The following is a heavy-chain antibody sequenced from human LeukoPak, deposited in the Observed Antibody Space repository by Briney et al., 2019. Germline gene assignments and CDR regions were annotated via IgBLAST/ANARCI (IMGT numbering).Heavy chain of an antibody. D-gene: IGHD7-27*01. CDR2: IYYSGST. V-gene: IGHV4-61*01. CDR1: GGSISSGSYY. J-gene: IGHJ4*02. Sequence: SETLSLTCTVSGGSISSGSYYWSWIRQPPGKGLEWIGYIYYSGSTNYNPSLKSRVTISVDTSKNQFSLKLSSVTAADTAVYYCARAFNWGSYDFDYWGQGTLVTVSS. CDR3: ARAFNWGSYDFDY.